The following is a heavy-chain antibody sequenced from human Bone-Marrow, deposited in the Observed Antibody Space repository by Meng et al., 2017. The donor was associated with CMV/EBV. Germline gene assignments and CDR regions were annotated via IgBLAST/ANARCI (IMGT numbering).Heavy chain of an antibody. V-gene: IGHV3-74*01. J-gene: IGHJ6*02. Sequence: GESLKISCAASGFTFSSYWMHWVRQAPGKGLVWVSRINSDGSSTSYADSVKGRFTISRDNSKNTLYLQMNSLRAEDTAVYYCARDAHVRLLYYYAMDVWGQGTTVTVSS. D-gene: IGHD4-17*01. CDR2: INSDGSST. CDR1: GFTFSSYW. CDR3: ARDAHVRLLYYYAMDV.